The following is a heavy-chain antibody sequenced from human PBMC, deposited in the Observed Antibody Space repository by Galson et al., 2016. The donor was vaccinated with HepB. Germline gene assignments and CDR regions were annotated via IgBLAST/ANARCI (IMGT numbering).Heavy chain of an antibody. CDR3: TREANDGYDI. J-gene: IGHJ3*02. Sequence: SLRLSCAASGFTFSKYHMHWVRQAPGKGLEWVALSFHDEDYTYYLDSVKGRFTISRDTTKGTVYLQMSSLRDEDTAVYYCTREANDGYDIWGQGTMVTVSS. CDR2: SFHDEDYT. D-gene: IGHD5-24*01. CDR1: GFTFSKYH. V-gene: IGHV3-30-3*01.